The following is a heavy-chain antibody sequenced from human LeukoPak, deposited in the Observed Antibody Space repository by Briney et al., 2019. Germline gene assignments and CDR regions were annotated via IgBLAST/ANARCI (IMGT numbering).Heavy chain of an antibody. CDR1: GLTLSSYW. CDR3: ATGQQLGY. CDR2: IKQDGSDK. Sequence: GGSLRLSCVASGLTLSSYWMRWVRQAPGRGLEWVANIKQDGSDKYYVDSVKGRFTNSRDNAKKSLYLQMNSLIAEDTAVYYCATGQQLGYWGQGTLVTVSS. D-gene: IGHD6-13*01. J-gene: IGHJ4*02. V-gene: IGHV3-7*01.